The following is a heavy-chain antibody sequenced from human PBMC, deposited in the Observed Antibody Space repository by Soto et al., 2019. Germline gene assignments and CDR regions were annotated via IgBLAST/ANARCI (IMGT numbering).Heavy chain of an antibody. J-gene: IGHJ3*02. D-gene: IGHD4-17*01. CDR2: INPSGGST. CDR3: ASDTVAMPTVTTGAFDI. Sequence: ASVKVSCKASGYTFTSYYMHWVRQAPGQGLEWMGIINPSGGSTSYAQKFQGRVTMTRDTSTSTVYMELSSLRSEDTAVYYCASDTVAMPTVTTGAFDIWGQGTMVTGSS. V-gene: IGHV1-46*03. CDR1: GYTFTSYY.